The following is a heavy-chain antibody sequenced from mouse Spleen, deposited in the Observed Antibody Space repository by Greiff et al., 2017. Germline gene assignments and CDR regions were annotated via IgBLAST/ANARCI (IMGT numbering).Heavy chain of an antibody. CDR3: TRYDEDGAMDY. V-gene: IGHV1-15*01. CDR1: GYTFTDYE. CDR2: IDPETGGT. J-gene: IGHJ4*01. D-gene: IGHD2-14*01. Sequence: QVHVKQSGAELVRPGASVTLSCKASGYTFTDYEMHWVKQTPVHGLEWIGAIDPETGGTAYNQKFKGKAILTADKSSSTAYMELRSLTSEDSAVYYCTRYDEDGAMDYWGQGTSVTVSS.